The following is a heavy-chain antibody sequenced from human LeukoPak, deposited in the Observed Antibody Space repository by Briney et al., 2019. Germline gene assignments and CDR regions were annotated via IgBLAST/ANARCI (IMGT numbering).Heavy chain of an antibody. J-gene: IGHJ4*02. CDR2: IYYSGST. Sequence: SETLSLTCTVSGGSISSYYWSWIRQPPGKGLEWIGYIYYSGSTNYNPSLKSRVTISVDTSKNQFSLKLSSVTAADTAAYYCARHGGYYGSGSYLYYFDYWGQGTLVTVSS. V-gene: IGHV4-59*08. CDR3: ARHGGYYGSGSYLYYFDY. D-gene: IGHD3-10*01. CDR1: GGSISSYY.